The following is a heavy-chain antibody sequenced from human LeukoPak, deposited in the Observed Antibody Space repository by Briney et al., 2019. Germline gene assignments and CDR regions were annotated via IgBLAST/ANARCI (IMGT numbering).Heavy chain of an antibody. CDR2: ISAYNGST. D-gene: IGHD3-3*01. V-gene: IGHV1-18*01. Sequence: ASVTVSRKASGYTFPSYGISWVRQAPGPGLEGMGWISAYNGSTNYAQKLQGRVTMTTDTSTSKASMEPRSLRSDDTAVYYCARGVGVVNWYFDLWGRGTLVTVSS. J-gene: IGHJ2*01. CDR3: ARGVGVVNWYFDL. CDR1: GYTFPSYG.